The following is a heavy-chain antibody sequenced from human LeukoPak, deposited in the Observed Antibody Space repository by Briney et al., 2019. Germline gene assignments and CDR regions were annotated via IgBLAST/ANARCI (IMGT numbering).Heavy chain of an antibody. CDR1: GGSISTYY. J-gene: IGHJ4*02. Sequence: KSSETLSLTCTVSGGSISTYYWNWIRQPPGKGLECIGYIYYTGSTNYNPSLKSRVTISVDTSKNQFSLRLSSVTAADTAVYYCARGKDYYDSSGYFYEKWGRGTLVTVSS. V-gene: IGHV4-59*01. CDR3: ARGKDYYDSSGYFYEK. D-gene: IGHD3-22*01. CDR2: IYYTGST.